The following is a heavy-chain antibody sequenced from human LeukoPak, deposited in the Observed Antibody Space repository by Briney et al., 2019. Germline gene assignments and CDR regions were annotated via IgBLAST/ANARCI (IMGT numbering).Heavy chain of an antibody. D-gene: IGHD4-17*01. CDR3: ARGGDYGDYEVDY. V-gene: IGHV4-38-2*02. CDR2: FFLKGST. Sequence: SETLSLTCTVSGYSITSAYYWGWIRQPPGKGLEWIGSFFLKGSTYYNPSLKSRVTISVDTSKNQFSLKLSSVTAADTAVYYCARGGDYGDYEVDYWGQGTLVTVSS. CDR1: GYSITSAYY. J-gene: IGHJ4*02.